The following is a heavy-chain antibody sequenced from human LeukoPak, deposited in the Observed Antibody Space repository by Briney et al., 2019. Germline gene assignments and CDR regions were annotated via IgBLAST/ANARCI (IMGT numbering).Heavy chain of an antibody. CDR1: GFSFSNAW. Sequence: PGGSLRLSCAASGFSFSNAWMSWVRQAPGKGVEWVGHIKSKTDSGTTNYAAPVKGRFTISRDDSKNTLFLQMSSLKTEDTAVYYCTTYYYGSGSYYTNFYMDVWGKGTTVTVSS. V-gene: IGHV3-15*01. J-gene: IGHJ6*03. CDR2: IKSKTDSGTT. D-gene: IGHD3-10*01. CDR3: TTYYYGSGSYYTNFYMDV.